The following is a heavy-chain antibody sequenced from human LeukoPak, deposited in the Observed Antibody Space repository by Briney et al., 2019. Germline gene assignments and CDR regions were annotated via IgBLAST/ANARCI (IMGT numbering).Heavy chain of an antibody. Sequence: GGSLRLSCTASGFTFNIYHMNWVRQAPGKGLEWVAVISYDGRYQFYADSVKGRFTVSRDNSKNTLFLQMNSLRAEDTAVYHCARMMTDFDGSGHDIQRGAFDIWGQGTMVTVS. CDR2: ISYDGRYQ. CDR1: GFTFNIYH. D-gene: IGHD3-22*01. CDR3: ARMMTDFDGSGHDIQRGAFDI. J-gene: IGHJ3*02. V-gene: IGHV3-30*03.